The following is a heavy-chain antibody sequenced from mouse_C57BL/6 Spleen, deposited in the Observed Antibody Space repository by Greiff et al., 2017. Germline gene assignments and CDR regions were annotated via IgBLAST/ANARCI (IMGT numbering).Heavy chain of an antibody. CDR3: ARDHGSSYGYFDV. V-gene: IGHV1-80*01. D-gene: IGHD1-1*01. J-gene: IGHJ1*03. Sequence: LQQSGASVKISCKASGYAFSSYWMNWVKQRPGKGLEWIGQIYPGDGDTNYNGKFKGKATLTADKSSSTAYMQLSSLTSEDSAVYFCARDHGSSYGYFDVWGTGTTVTVSS. CDR2: IYPGDGDT. CDR1: GYAFSSYW.